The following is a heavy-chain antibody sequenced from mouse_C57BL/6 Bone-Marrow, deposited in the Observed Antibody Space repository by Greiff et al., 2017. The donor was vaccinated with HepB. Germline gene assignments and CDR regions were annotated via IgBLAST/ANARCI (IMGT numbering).Heavy chain of an antibody. D-gene: IGHD2-5*01. Sequence: VKLQESGPGLVQPSQSPSITCTVSGFSLTSYGVHWVRQSPGKGLEWLGVIWRGGSTDYNAAFMSRLSITKDNSKSQVFFKMNSLQADDTAIYYCAKNHYSNSSFAYWGQGTLVTVSA. CDR2: IWRGGST. CDR1: GFSLTSYG. J-gene: IGHJ3*01. V-gene: IGHV2-5*01. CDR3: AKNHYSNSSFAY.